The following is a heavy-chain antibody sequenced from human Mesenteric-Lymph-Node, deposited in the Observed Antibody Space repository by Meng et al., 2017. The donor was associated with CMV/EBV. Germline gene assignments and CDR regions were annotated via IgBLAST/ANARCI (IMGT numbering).Heavy chain of an antibody. CDR1: GYIFTSYG. CDR3: ARDVVVVIAIANYYYYGMDV. V-gene: IGHV1-18*01. J-gene: IGHJ6*02. CDR2: MSTYNDNR. Sequence: ASVKVSCKVFGYIFTSYGISWVRQAPGQGFEWMGWMSTYNDNRYYAQKLQGRVTMTTDTSTSTAYMELRSLRSDDTAVYYCARDVVVVIAIANYYYYGMDVWGQGTTVTVSS. D-gene: IGHD2-21*01.